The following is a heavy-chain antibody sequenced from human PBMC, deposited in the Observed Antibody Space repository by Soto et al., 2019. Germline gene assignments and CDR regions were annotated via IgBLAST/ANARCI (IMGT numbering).Heavy chain of an antibody. CDR3: ARVEIVVVPADIDYYYGMDV. D-gene: IGHD2-2*02. CDR1: GGTFSSYA. V-gene: IGHV1-69*13. CDR2: IIPIFGTA. Sequence: GSSVKVSCKASGGTFSSYAISWVRQAPGQGLEWMGGIIPIFGTANYAQKFQGRVTITADESTSTAYMELSSLRSEDTAVYYCARVEIVVVPADIDYYYGMDVWGQGTTVTVSS. J-gene: IGHJ6*02.